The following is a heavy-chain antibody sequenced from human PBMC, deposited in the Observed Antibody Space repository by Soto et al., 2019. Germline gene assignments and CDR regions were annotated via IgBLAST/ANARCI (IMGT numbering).Heavy chain of an antibody. V-gene: IGHV4-39*01. D-gene: IGHD1-26*01. CDR1: GGSISSSSYY. CDR3: ASPSQATWEWCDP. Sequence: PSETLSLTCTVSGGSISSSSYYWGWIRHPPGKGLEWIGSIYYSGSTYYNPSLKSRVTISVDTSKNQFSLKLSSVTAADTAVYYCASPSQATWEWCDPWGQGTLVTVSS. J-gene: IGHJ5*02. CDR2: IYYSGST.